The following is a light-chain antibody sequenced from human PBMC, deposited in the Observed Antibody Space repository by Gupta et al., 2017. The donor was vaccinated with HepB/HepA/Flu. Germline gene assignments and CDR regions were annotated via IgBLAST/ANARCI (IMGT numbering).Light chain of an antibody. CDR3: QQYNSWPLT. V-gene: IGKV3-15*01. CDR1: QSVSDN. J-gene: IGKJ4*01. CDR2: GIS. Sequence: EIEMTQSPATLSVSPGERATLSCRASQSVSDNLAWYQQKLGQAPRLLIYGISTRATGIPARFSGSGSGTEFTLTISSLQSEDFAVYYCQQYNSWPLTFGGGTKVETK.